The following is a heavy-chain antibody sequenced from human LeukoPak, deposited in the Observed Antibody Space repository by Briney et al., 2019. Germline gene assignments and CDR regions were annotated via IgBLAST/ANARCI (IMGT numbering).Heavy chain of an antibody. CDR2: IDKSGGTT. D-gene: IGHD7-27*01. CDR3: GRGHWGLDY. CDR1: GYTFKGYG. J-gene: IGHJ4*02. Sequence: GGSLRLSCEASGYTFKGYGLTWIRQAPGKGLEWVAFIDKSGGTTYYADSVKGRFTISRDNAKSSLYLEMNSLRAEDTAVYYCGRGHWGLDYWGQGTLVTVSS. V-gene: IGHV3-11*04.